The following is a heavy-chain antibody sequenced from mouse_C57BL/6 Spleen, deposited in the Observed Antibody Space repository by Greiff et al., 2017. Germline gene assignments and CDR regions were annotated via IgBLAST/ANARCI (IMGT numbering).Heavy chain of an antibody. Sequence: EVQGVESGGGLVKPGGSLKLSCAASGFTFSDYGMNWVRQAPEKGLEWVAYISSGSSTIYYADTVKGRFTISRDNAKNTLFLQMTSLRSEDTAMYYCARPERGAWFAYWGQGPLVPVSA. CDR1: GFTFSDYG. J-gene: IGHJ3*01. CDR2: ISSGSSTI. CDR3: ARPERGAWFAY. V-gene: IGHV5-17*01.